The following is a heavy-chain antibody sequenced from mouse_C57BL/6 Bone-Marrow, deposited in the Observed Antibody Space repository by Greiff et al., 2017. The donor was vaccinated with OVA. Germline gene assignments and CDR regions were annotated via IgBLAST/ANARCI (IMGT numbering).Heavy chain of an antibody. CDR1: GFSFNTYA. CDR3: VGRWEVYAMDY. CDR2: IRSKSNNYAT. J-gene: IGHJ4*01. D-gene: IGHD1-1*02. Sequence: EVQGVESGGGLVQPKGSLKLSCAASGFSFNTYAMNWVRQAPGKGLEWVARIRSKSNNYATYYADSVKDRFTISRDDSESMLYLQMNNLKTEDAAMYYCVGRWEVYAMDYWGQGTSVTVSS. V-gene: IGHV10-1*01.